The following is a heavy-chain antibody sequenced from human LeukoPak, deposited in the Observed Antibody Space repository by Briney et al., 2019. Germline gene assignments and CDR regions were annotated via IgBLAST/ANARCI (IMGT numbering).Heavy chain of an antibody. CDR1: GGSITGYF. J-gene: IGHJ4*02. Sequence: PSETLSLTCTVSGGSITGYFWSWIRQPPGKGLEWIGYIYYSGSTNYNPSLKSRVTISVDTSKNQFSLKLSSVTAADTAVYYCARPAVPYSSSWYYFDYWGQGTLVTVSS. CDR2: IYYSGST. CDR3: ARPAVPYSSSWYYFDY. D-gene: IGHD6-13*01. V-gene: IGHV4-59*08.